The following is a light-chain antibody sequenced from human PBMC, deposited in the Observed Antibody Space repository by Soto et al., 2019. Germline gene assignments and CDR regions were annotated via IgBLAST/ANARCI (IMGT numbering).Light chain of an antibody. V-gene: IGLV8-61*01. J-gene: IGLJ1*01. CDR3: VLYMGSGIYV. CDR2: STN. CDR1: SGSVSTSNN. Sequence: QTVVTQEPSFSVSPGGTVTITCGLNSGSVSTSNNPSWYQQTPGQTPRTLIYSTNSRSSGVPDPFSGSILGNKAALTITGAQEDYESEYYCVLYMGSGIYVFGTGTKVTVL.